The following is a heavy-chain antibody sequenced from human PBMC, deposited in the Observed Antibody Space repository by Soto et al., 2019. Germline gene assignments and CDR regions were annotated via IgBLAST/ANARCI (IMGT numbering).Heavy chain of an antibody. CDR2: ISWNSGRI. Sequence: EVQLVESGGGLVQPGRSLRLSCAASGFTFDDYAMHWVRQAPGKGLEWVSGISWNSGRIGYADSVKGRFTISRDNDKNSLYMHMNSLRREDTALYYCAKDNHVTLVREDTFEHWGKGTLVTVSS. CDR3: AKDNHVTLVREDTFEH. J-gene: IGHJ4*02. D-gene: IGHD3-10*01. CDR1: GFTFDDYA. V-gene: IGHV3-9*01.